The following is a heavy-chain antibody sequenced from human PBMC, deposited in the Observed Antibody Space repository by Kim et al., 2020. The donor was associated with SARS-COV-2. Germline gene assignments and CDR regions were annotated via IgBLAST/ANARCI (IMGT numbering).Heavy chain of an antibody. CDR2: ISDSGGST. CDR1: GFTFKNYA. Sequence: GGSLRLSCAASGFTFKNYAMNWVRQAPGKGLEWVSGISDSGGSTYYADSVKGRFTISRDNSKNTLYLQMNSLRAEDTALYYCAKDVKDVLGLYRFVPWGQGTPVTVSS. V-gene: IGHV3-23*01. J-gene: IGHJ5*02. D-gene: IGHD2-8*02. CDR3: AKDVKDVLGLYRFVP.